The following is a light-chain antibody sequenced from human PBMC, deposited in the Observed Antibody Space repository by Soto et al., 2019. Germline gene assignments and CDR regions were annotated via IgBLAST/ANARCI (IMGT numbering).Light chain of an antibody. CDR3: QQYGSSPPMYS. Sequence: EIVLTQSPGTLSLSPGERATPSCRASQSVSSSYLAWYQQKPGQAPRLLIYGASSRATGIPGRFSGSGSGTDFTLIFSRLDPADFAVYYCQQYGSSPPMYSFGQGTKVDIK. J-gene: IGKJ2*03. V-gene: IGKV3-20*01. CDR2: GAS. CDR1: QSVSSSY.